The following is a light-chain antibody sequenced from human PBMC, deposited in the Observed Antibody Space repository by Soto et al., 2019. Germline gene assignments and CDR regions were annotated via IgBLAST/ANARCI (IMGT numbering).Light chain of an antibody. V-gene: IGLV2-14*01. J-gene: IGLJ2*01. CDR2: DVT. Sequence: QLVLTQPASVSGSPGQSIAISCTGTSSDVGSYDYVSWYQQHPGKAPKLLIYDVTRRPSGVSDRFSGSKSGNTASLTISGLLSEDEAHYYCSSYRPSSTDVVFGGGTKLTVL. CDR3: SSYRPSSTDVV. CDR1: SSDVGSYDY.